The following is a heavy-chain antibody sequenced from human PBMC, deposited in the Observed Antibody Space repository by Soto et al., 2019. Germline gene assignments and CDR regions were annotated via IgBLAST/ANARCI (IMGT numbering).Heavy chain of an antibody. V-gene: IGHV1-69*01. CDR3: AQTLGLAVAGPGRFDL. D-gene: IGHD6-19*01. CDR2: A. J-gene: IGHJ2*01. Sequence: ANYAQRFQGRATITADESTSTAYMQLSSLRSDDTAVYYCAQTLGLAVAGPGRFDLWGRGTLVTVSS.